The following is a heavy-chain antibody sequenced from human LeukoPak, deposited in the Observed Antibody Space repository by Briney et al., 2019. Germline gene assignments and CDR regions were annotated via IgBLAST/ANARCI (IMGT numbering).Heavy chain of an antibody. CDR1: GYTFTGYY. V-gene: IGHV1-2*02. D-gene: IGHD2-15*01. CDR3: AREAYCSGGSCYPPYYYYGMDV. Sequence: GASVKVSCKASGYTFTGYYMHWVRQAPGQGLEWMGWINPNSGGTNYAQKFQGRVTMTRDTSTSTAYMELRSLRSDDTAVYYCAREAYCSGGSCYPPYYYYGMDVWGQGTTVTVSS. CDR2: INPNSGGT. J-gene: IGHJ6*02.